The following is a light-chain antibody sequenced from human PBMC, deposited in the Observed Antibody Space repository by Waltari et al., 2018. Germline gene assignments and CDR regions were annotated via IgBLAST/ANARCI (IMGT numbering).Light chain of an antibody. CDR2: DTS. J-gene: IGLJ3*02. Sequence: QAVVTQEPSLTVSPGGTVTLTCGSSTGAVTSGHYPYWFQQTPGQAPRTLIYDTSNKHSWTPARFSGSLLGGKAALTLSGSQPEDEAAYYCLLSYSCVSWVFGGGTKLTVL. V-gene: IGLV7-46*01. CDR3: LLSYSCVSWV. CDR1: TGAVTSGHY.